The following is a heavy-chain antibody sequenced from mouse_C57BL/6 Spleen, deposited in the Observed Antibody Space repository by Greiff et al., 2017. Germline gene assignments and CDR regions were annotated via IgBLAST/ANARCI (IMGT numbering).Heavy chain of an antibody. D-gene: IGHD2-5*01. CDR3: ARPYYSNLFAY. CDR1: GYTFTSYW. V-gene: IGHV1-59*01. CDR2: IDPSDSYT. Sequence: VQLQQPGAELVRPGTSVKLSCKASGYTFTSYWMHWVKQRPGQGLEWIGVIDPSDSYTNYNQTFKGKATLTVDTSSSTAYMQLSSLTSEDSAVYYCARPYYSNLFAYWGQGTLVTVSA. J-gene: IGHJ3*01.